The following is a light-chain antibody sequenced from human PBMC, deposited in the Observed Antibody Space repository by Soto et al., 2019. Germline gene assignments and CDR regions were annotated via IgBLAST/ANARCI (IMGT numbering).Light chain of an antibody. V-gene: IGKV1-39*01. CDR1: QSISSY. CDR2: AAS. CDR3: QQSYSTPQT. J-gene: IGKJ1*01. Sequence: DLQMTQSPSSLSASVGDRVTITCRASQSISSYLNWYQQKPGKAPKLLIYAASSLQSRVPSRFSGSGSGTDFTLTISSLQPEDFATYYCQQSYSTPQTFGQGTKVDIK.